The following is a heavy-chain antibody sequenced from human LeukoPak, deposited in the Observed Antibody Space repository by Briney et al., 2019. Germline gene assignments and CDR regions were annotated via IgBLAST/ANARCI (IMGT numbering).Heavy chain of an antibody. V-gene: IGHV1-2*02. Sequence: ASVKVSCKASGYTFTGYYMHWVRQAPGQGLEWMGWINPNSGGTNYAQKFQGRVTMTRDTSISTAYMELSRLRSDDTAVYYCASNGLATYYYYYMDVWGKGTTVTISS. CDR1: GYTFTGYY. J-gene: IGHJ6*03. D-gene: IGHD2-8*01. CDR3: ASNGLATYYYYYMDV. CDR2: INPNSGGT.